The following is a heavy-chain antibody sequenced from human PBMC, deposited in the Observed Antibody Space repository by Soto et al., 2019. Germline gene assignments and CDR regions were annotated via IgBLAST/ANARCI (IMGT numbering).Heavy chain of an antibody. CDR3: ASVNVAGRTSYFDH. Sequence: QVQLVQSGAEVKKPGSSVKVSCKAYGGTFSSYAISWVRQAPGQGLEWMGGIIPIFGTANYAQKFQGRVTITADEFTSTSYMELSSLRAEDSAVYYCASVNVAGRTSYFDHWGQLLLVTVSS. V-gene: IGHV1-69*12. CDR2: IIPIFGTA. CDR1: GGTFSSYA. J-gene: IGHJ4*02. D-gene: IGHD6-19*01.